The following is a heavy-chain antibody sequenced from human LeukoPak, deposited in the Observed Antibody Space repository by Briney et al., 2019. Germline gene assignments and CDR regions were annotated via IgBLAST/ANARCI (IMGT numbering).Heavy chain of an antibody. CDR2: INHSGST. J-gene: IGHJ5*02. D-gene: IGHD4-17*01. Sequence: SETLSLTCAVYGGSFSGYYWSWIRQPPGKGLEWIGEINHSGSTNYNPSLKSRVTISVDTSKNQFSLKLSSVTAADTAVYYCASLSDYGDYNWFDPWGQGTLVTVSS. CDR1: GGSFSGYY. V-gene: IGHV4-34*01. CDR3: ASLSDYGDYNWFDP.